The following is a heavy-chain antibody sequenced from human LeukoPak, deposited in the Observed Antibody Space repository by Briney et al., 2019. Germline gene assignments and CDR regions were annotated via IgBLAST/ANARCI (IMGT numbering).Heavy chain of an antibody. CDR2: INPRGGST. CDR3: ARDQFYRPYRGEAISFDY. D-gene: IGHD3-10*01. V-gene: IGHV1-46*01. CDR1: GYTFTSYF. J-gene: IGHJ4*02. Sequence: GASVTVSCKASGYTFTSYFMHWMRQAPGQGPEWMGLINPRGGSTEYSHKLQGRLTMTSDTSTSTAYMDLRSLRSDDTAVYYCARDQFYRPYRGEAISFDYWGQGTLVTVSS.